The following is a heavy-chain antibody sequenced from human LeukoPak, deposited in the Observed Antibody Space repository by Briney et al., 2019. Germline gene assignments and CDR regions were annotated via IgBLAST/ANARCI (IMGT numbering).Heavy chain of an antibody. J-gene: IGHJ4*02. D-gene: IGHD6-13*01. CDR2: IYYSGST. CDR3: ARQGIAAAGTNFDY. CDR1: GGSISSYY. Sequence: SETLSLTCTVSGGSISSYYWSWIRQPPGKGLEWIGYIYYSGSTNYNPSLKSRVTTSVDTSKNQFSLKLSSVTAADTAVYYCARQGIAAAGTNFDYWGQGTLVTVSS. V-gene: IGHV4-59*08.